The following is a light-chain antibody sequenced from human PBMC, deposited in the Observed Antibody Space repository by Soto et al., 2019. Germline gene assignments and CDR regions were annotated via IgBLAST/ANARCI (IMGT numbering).Light chain of an antibody. V-gene: IGKV1-5*01. Sequence: DIPMTQSPSTLSASVGDGVTITCRASQIISTWLAWYQQKPGKAPKLLIYDASTLESGVPSRFSGSGSGTEFTLTISSLQPDDFATYYCQQYSIYWNTFGQGTKLEIK. CDR1: QIISTW. CDR2: DAS. J-gene: IGKJ2*01. CDR3: QQYSIYWNT.